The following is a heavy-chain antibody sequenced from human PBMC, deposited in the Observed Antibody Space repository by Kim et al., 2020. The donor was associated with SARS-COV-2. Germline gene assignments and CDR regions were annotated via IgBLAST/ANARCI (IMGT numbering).Heavy chain of an antibody. CDR2: LYVDGRT. CDR3: ARDFSYRQFDY. V-gene: IGHV3-53*01. Sequence: GGSLRLSCAVSGLTVSDNFMAWVRQAPGKGLEWVSVLYVDGRTFYADSVKGRFTISRDNSKNTLYLQMNSLRTEDTAVYYCARDFSYRQFDYWGQGTVVT. CDR1: GLTVSDNF. J-gene: IGHJ4*02. D-gene: IGHD3-3*01.